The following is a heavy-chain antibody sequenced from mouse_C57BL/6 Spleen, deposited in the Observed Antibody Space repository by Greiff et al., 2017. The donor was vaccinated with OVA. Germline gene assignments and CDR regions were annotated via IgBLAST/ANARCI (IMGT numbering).Heavy chain of an antibody. V-gene: IGHV3-6*01. D-gene: IGHD2-4*01. J-gene: IGHJ3*01. CDR3: ARENDYDEVAWFAY. CDR2: ISYDGSN. CDR1: GYSITSGYY. Sequence: EVHLVESGPGLVKPSQSLSLTCSVTGYSITSGYYWNWIRQFPGNKLEWMGYISYDGSNNYNPSLKNRISITRDTSKNQFFLKLNSVTTEDTATYYCARENDYDEVAWFAYWGQGTLVTVSA.